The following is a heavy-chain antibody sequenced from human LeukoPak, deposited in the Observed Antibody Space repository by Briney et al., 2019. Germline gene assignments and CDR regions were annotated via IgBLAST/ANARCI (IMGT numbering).Heavy chain of an antibody. V-gene: IGHV3-23*01. Sequence: GGSLRLSCAASGFTFSTYDMHWVRQAPGKGLEWVSAISGSGGSTYYADSVKGRFTISRDNSKNTLYLQMNSLRAEDTAVYYCANEVSPGDYWGQGTLVTVSS. CDR1: GFTFSTYD. CDR3: ANEVSPGDY. CDR2: ISGSGGST. D-gene: IGHD1-14*01. J-gene: IGHJ4*02.